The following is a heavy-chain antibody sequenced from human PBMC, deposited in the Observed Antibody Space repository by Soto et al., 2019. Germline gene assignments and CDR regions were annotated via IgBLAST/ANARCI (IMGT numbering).Heavy chain of an antibody. J-gene: IGHJ6*02. CDR2: IYYSGST. CDR3: ARAGYYYYYGMDV. Sequence: PSETLSLTCTVSGGSISSSSYYWGWIRRPPGKGLEWIGSIYYSGSTYYNPSLKSRVTISVDRSKNQFSLKLSSVTAADTAVYYCARAGYYYYYGMDVWGQGTTVTVS. CDR1: GGSISSSSYY. V-gene: IGHV4-39*07.